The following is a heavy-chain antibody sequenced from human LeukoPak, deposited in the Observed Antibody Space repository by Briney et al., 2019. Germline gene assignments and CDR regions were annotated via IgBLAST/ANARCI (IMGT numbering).Heavy chain of an antibody. D-gene: IGHD4-17*01. CDR1: GGSISSYY. J-gene: IGHJ4*02. V-gene: IGHV4-59*01. CDR3: ARVDYGDYVFDY. CDR2: IYYSGST. Sequence: SETLPLTCTVSGGSISSYYWSWIRQPPGRGLEWIGYIYYSGSTNYNPSRKSRVTISVDTSKNQFSLKLSSVTAADTAVYYCARVDYGDYVFDYWGQGTLVTVSS.